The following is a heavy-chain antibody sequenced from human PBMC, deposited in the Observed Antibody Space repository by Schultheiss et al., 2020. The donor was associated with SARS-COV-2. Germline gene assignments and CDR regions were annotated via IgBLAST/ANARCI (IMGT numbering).Heavy chain of an antibody. CDR1: GFIFSSYW. Sequence: GGSLRLSCAASGFIFSSYWMSWVRQAPGRGLEWVAVISYDGSNKYYADSVKGRFTISRDNSKNTLYLQMSSLRAEDTAVYYCVRGYGDYSDYWGQGTLVTVSS. CDR2: ISYDGSNK. D-gene: IGHD4-17*01. J-gene: IGHJ4*02. CDR3: VRGYGDYSDY. V-gene: IGHV3-30*14.